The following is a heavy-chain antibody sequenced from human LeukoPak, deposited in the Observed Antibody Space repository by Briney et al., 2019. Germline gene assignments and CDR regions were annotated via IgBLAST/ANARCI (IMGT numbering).Heavy chain of an antibody. V-gene: IGHV4-61*01. CDR2: IYYSGST. J-gene: IGHJ4*02. D-gene: IGHD4-17*01. CDR1: GVSVSSGSYY. Sequence: PSETLSLTCTVSGVSVSSGSYYWSWIRQPPGKGLECIGYIYYSGSTNYNPSLKSRVTMSVDTSKNQFSLKLSSAAAADTAVYYCASLRYGDYFDYWGQGTLVTVSS. CDR3: ASLRYGDYFDY.